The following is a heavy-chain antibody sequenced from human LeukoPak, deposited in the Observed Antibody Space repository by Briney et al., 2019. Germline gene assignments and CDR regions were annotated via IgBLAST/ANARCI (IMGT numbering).Heavy chain of an antibody. CDR3: ARVRLRRWLFAPRNYYYYYYMDV. V-gene: IGHV1-18*01. J-gene: IGHJ6*03. D-gene: IGHD5-12*01. CDR1: GYTFTSYG. Sequence: ASVTVSCKASGYTFTSYGISWVRQAPGQGLEWMGWISAYNGNTNYAQKLQGRVTMTTDTSTSTAYTELRSLRSDDTAVYYCARVRLRRWLFAPRNYYYYYYMDVWGKGTTVTVSS. CDR2: ISAYNGNT.